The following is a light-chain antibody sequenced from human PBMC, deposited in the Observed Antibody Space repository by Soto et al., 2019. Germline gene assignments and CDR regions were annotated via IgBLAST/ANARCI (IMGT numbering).Light chain of an antibody. CDR2: EGN. J-gene: IGLJ1*01. CDR1: SSDVGRYNL. Sequence: QSALTQPASVSGSPGQSITISCIGTSSDVGRYNLVSWYQHHPGKAPKVIIYEGNKRPLGVPDRFSGSKSGNTASLTVSGLQAEDEADYYCSSYAGSDNPDVFGTGTKLTVL. CDR3: SSYAGSDNPDV. V-gene: IGLV2-14*02.